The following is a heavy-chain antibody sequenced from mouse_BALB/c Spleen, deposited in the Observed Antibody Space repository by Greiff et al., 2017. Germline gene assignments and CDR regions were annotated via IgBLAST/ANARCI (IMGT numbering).Heavy chain of an antibody. CDR3: SRCGITTHAY. CDR1: GYSITSDYA. Sequence: EVKLQESGPGLVKPAQSLSLTCTVTGYSITSDYAWNWIRKFPRNKLEWMCYISYSGSTSYNPSLQSRISITRDTSTNQFFLQLNSVTTEDTATYYCSRCGITTHAYWGQGTLVTVSA. V-gene: IGHV3-2*02. D-gene: IGHD2-4*01. CDR2: ISYSGST. J-gene: IGHJ3*01.